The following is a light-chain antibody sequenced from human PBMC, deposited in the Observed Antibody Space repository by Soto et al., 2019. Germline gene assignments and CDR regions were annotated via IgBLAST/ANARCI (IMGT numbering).Light chain of an antibody. Sequence: IQVTQYPSSLSASVGDRVTITCRASQDIRSYLAGYQQKPGKAPTPLTYAASTLQSGVPSRFCGSGFGTDFTLTIISLQAEDFAIYYCPQLRSYPSTFGGGTKVDIK. J-gene: IGKJ4*01. CDR3: PQLRSYPST. CDR2: AAS. V-gene: IGKV1-9*01. CDR1: QDIRSY.